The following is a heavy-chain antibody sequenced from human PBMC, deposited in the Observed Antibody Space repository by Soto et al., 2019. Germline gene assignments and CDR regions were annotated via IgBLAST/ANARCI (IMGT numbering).Heavy chain of an antibody. J-gene: IGHJ4*02. V-gene: IGHV4-30-4*01. Sequence: SETLSLTCTVSGGSISSGDYYWSWIRQPPGKGLEWIGYIYYSGSTHYHPSLKSRVTISVDTSKNQFSLKLSSVTAADTAVYYCAGGYYDFWSGYYFRPLAYWGQRTLVTVSS. CDR2: IYYSGST. CDR1: GGSISSGDYY. CDR3: AGGYYDFWSGYYFRPLAY. D-gene: IGHD3-3*01.